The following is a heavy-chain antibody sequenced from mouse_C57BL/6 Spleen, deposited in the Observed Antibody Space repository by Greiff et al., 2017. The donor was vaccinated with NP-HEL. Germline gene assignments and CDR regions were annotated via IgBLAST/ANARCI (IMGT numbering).Heavy chain of an antibody. Sequence: QVQLQQSGAELVKPGASVKMSCKASGYTFTSYWITWVKQRPGQGLEWIGDIYPGSGSTNYNEKFKSKATLTVDTSSSTAYMQLSSLTSEDSAVYYCARFGYYGSFEGFDVWGTGTTVTVSS. V-gene: IGHV1-55*01. CDR1: GYTFTSYW. CDR2: IYPGSGST. D-gene: IGHD1-1*01. CDR3: ARFGYYGSFEGFDV. J-gene: IGHJ1*03.